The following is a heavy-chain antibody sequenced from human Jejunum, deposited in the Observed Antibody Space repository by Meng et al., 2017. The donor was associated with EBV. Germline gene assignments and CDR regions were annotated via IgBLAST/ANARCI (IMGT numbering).Heavy chain of an antibody. CDR2: IYYSGST. Sequence: KLQDAGPGRGKPSETLSLTCTVSGGSVNSGNVYWSWIRQPPGKGLEWIGYIYYSGSTNYIPSLKSRVTISLDTSKNQFSLKLSSVTAADTAVYYCAGLRYSGYDRAFDYWGQGALVTVSS. CDR1: GGSVNSGNVY. V-gene: IGHV4-61*01. J-gene: IGHJ4*02. D-gene: IGHD5-12*01. CDR3: AGLRYSGYDRAFDY.